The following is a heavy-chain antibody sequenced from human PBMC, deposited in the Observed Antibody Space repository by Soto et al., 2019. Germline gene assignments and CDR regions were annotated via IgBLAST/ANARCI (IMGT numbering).Heavy chain of an antibody. J-gene: IGHJ6*02. CDR2: ISSSGNTI. V-gene: IGHV3-11*01. Sequence: QVQLVESGGGLVKPGGSLRLSCAASGFTFSDYYMSWIRKAPGKGLEWVLYISSSGNTIYYADSVKGRFTISRDNAKNSLYLQINSLRAEDTAVYYWARRDDYYYYGMDVWGQGNTVTVSS. CDR3: ARRDDYYYYGMDV. CDR1: GFTFSDYY.